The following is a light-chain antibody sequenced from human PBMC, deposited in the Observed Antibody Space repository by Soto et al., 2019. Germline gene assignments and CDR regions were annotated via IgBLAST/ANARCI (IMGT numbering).Light chain of an antibody. CDR1: YILFDRGDGNTN. CDR3: QQYDDWPLT. Sequence: DIVMTQTPLALPVTPVEPSSISFISSYILFDRGDGNTNLAWYQQKPGQAPRLLIHDASTRATGIPARFSGSGSGTEFTLTISSLQSEDFAVYYCQQYDDWPLTFGQGTRLEIK. CDR2: DAS. J-gene: IGKJ5*01. V-gene: IGKV3-15*01.